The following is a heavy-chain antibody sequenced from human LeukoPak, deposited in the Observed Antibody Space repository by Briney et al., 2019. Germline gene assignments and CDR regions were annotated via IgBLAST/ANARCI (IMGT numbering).Heavy chain of an antibody. CDR3: TKGARLAVAGTLFDY. CDR2: ISGSGGTT. D-gene: IGHD6-19*01. J-gene: IGHJ4*02. CDR1: GFTFSSYA. V-gene: IGHV3-23*01. Sequence: GGSLRLSCAASGFTFSSYAMSWVRQAPGKGLEWVSGISGSGGTTYYAGSVKGRFTISRDNPRNALYLQINSLRVEDTAVYYCTKGARLAVAGTLFDYWGQGTQVTVSS.